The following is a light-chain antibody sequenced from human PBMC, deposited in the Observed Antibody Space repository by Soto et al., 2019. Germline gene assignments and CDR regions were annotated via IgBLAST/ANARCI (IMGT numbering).Light chain of an antibody. J-gene: IGKJ2*01. V-gene: IGKV3-15*01. Sequence: EIVMTQSPANLSVSPGERATLSCRASQSVSSNLAWYQQKPGQGPRLLIYGASTRATSIPARFSGSGSGTAFPLTIISLQSEDFAVYYCQQYNKWPPYTFGQGTKLEIK. CDR1: QSVSSN. CDR3: QQYNKWPPYT. CDR2: GAS.